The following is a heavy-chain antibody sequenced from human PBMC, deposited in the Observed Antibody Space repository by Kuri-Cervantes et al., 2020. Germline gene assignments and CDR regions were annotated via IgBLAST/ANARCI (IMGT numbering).Heavy chain of an antibody. CDR3: ARDSVPYSGYDYGCAFDI. CDR2: INADNGNT. V-gene: IGHV1-3*01. CDR1: GYTFTSYA. J-gene: IGHJ3*02. Sequence: ASVKVSCKASGYTFTSYAMHWVRQAPGQRLEWMGWINADNGNTKYSQKFQGRVTITRDTSASTAYMELSSLRSEDTAVYYCARDSVPYSGYDYGCAFDIWGQGTMVTVSS. D-gene: IGHD5-12*01.